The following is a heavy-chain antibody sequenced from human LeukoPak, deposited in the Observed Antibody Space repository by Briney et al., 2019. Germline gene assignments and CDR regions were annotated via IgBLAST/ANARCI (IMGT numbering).Heavy chain of an antibody. CDR2: IHLGDSEA. CDR1: GNRFTSYW. CDR3: ARLAHKDFWSRPRDGFDV. D-gene: IGHD3-3*01. J-gene: IGHJ3*01. Sequence: GESLKISCEGFGNRFTSYWIAWVRQPPGKGLEWMGIIHLGDSEARYSPNFQGRVTFSADKSTATALLQWTSLKASDTAMYYCARLAHKDFWSRPRDGFDVWGPGTMVTVSS. V-gene: IGHV5-51*01.